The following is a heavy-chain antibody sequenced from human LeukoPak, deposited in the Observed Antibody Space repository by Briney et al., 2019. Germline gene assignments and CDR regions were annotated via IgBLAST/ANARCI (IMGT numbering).Heavy chain of an antibody. CDR2: INHSGST. D-gene: IGHD3-3*01. CDR1: GGCLSGYY. Sequence: SETLSLTCAVYGGCLSGYYWSWIRQPPGKGLEWIGEINHSGSTNYNPSLKSRVTISVDTSKNQFSLKLSSVTAADTAVYYCARGRVTPRITIFGVVRGSNWFDPWGQGTLVTVSS. V-gene: IGHV4-34*01. CDR3: ARGRVTPRITIFGVVRGSNWFDP. J-gene: IGHJ5*02.